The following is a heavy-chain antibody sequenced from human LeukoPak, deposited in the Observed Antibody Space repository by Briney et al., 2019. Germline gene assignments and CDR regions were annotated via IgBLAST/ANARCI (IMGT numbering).Heavy chain of an antibody. V-gene: IGHV4-34*01. D-gene: IGHD3-10*01. CDR2: INHRGST. CDR1: GESLSKYY. Sequence: SETLSLTCAVYGESLSKYYWTWIRQSPGKGLEWIGEINHRGSTNQNPSLKSRVTISVDTSKNQFSLKLSSVTAADTAVYYCARVPYYYGSGSYFNRDAFDIWGQGTMVTVSS. CDR3: ARVPYYYGSGSYFNRDAFDI. J-gene: IGHJ3*02.